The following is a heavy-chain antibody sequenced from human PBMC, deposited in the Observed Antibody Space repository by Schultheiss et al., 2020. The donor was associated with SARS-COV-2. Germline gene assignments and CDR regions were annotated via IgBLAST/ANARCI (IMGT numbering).Heavy chain of an antibody. J-gene: IGHJ6*02. CDR1: GFSLSTYGVG. CDR3: ARAMGELWLGYYYYYYGMDV. D-gene: IGHD5-18*01. CDR2: VRLSGST. Sequence: SGPTLVKPTQTLTLTCTFSGFSLSTYGVGVAWIRQPPGKGLEWIGYVRLSGSTDYNPSLRSRVTISVDTSKNQFSLKLSSVTAADTAVYYCARAMGELWLGYYYYYYGMDVWGQGTTVTVSS. V-gene: IGHV4-61*08.